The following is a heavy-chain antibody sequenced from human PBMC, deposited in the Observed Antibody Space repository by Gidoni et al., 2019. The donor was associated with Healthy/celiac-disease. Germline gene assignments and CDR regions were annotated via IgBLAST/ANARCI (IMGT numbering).Heavy chain of an antibody. Sequence: EVQLVESGGGLVKPGGSLRLSCAASGFTSSSYRMNWVRQAPGKGLEWVSSISSSSSYIYYADSVKGRFTISRDNAKNSLYLQMNSLRAEDTAVYYCARAIAVFGVVIRTYFDYWGQGTLVTVSS. CDR2: ISSSSSYI. CDR1: GFTSSSYR. CDR3: ARAIAVFGVVIRTYFDY. D-gene: IGHD3-3*01. J-gene: IGHJ4*02. V-gene: IGHV3-21*01.